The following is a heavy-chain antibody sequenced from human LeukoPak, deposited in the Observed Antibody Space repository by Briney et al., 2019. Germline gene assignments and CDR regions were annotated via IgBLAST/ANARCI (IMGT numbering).Heavy chain of an antibody. Sequence: PGGSLRLSCTASGFTFDKYAMEWVRQAPGKGLEGVAVISANGSNKYYGASVRGRFTSSRDNPKNTIYLQMNDVRPEDTAIYYARDGHYGSGAMGYFDNWGQGTLVTVSS. D-gene: IGHD3-10*01. V-gene: IGHV3-30*04. J-gene: IGHJ4*02. CDR1: GFTFDKYA. CDR3: ARDGHYGSGAMGYFDN. CDR2: ISANGSNK.